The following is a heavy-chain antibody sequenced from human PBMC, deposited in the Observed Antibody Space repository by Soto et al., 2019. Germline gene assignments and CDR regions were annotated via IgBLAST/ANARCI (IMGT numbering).Heavy chain of an antibody. CDR1: GFMFSNHG. CDR3: VRGDNWNDEASDY. Sequence: GSLRLSCAASGFMFSNHGMHWVRQAPGKGLEWVAVIWSDGNNRYYADSVKGRFTISRDNSKNTLYLQMNSLRAEDTAVYYCVRGDNWNDEASDYRGQGTLVTVSS. V-gene: IGHV3-33*01. J-gene: IGHJ4*02. D-gene: IGHD1-1*01. CDR2: IWSDGNNR.